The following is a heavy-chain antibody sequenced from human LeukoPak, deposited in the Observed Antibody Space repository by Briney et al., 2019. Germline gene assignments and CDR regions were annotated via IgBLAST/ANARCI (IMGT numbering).Heavy chain of an antibody. CDR1: GYSFINYY. V-gene: IGHV1-46*01. D-gene: IGHD4-17*01. Sequence: GASVKVSCKASGYSFINYYIHWVRQAPGQGLEWMGILNPSGGSTSLAQNFQGRVTLTRDRSTTTVYMELNSLRSEDTAIYYCARVWEAVAGNYGVIDYWGQGTLVTVSS. J-gene: IGHJ4*02. CDR2: LNPSGGST. CDR3: ARVWEAVAGNYGVIDY.